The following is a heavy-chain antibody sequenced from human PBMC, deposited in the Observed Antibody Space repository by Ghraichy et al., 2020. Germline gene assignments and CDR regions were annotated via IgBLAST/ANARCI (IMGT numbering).Heavy chain of an antibody. V-gene: IGHV1-2*04. CDR3: ARDKVPSSGYSSSWYGIDL. Sequence: ASVKVSCKASGYTFTGYYMHWVRQAPGQGLEWMGWINPNSGGTNYAQKFQGWVTMTRDTSISTAYMELSRLRSDDTAVYYCARDKVPSSGYSSSWYGIDLWGRGTLVTVSS. CDR1: GYTFTGYY. D-gene: IGHD6-13*01. CDR2: INPNSGGT. J-gene: IGHJ2*01.